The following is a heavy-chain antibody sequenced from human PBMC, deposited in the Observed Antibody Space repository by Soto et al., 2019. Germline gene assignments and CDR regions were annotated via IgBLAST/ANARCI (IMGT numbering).Heavy chain of an antibody. CDR1: GFTFSSYW. D-gene: IGHD6-19*01. Sequence: GGSLRLSCAASGFTFSSYWMSWVRQAPGKGLEWVANIKQDGSEKYYVDSVKGRFTISRDNAKNSLYLQMNSLRAEDTAVYYCARSPQYELAVAGPFDPWGQGTLVTVSS. CDR2: IKQDGSEK. CDR3: ARSPQYELAVAGPFDP. J-gene: IGHJ5*02. V-gene: IGHV3-7*03.